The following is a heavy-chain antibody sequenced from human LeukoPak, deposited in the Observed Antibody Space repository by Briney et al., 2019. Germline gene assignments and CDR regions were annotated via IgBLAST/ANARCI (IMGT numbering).Heavy chain of an antibody. Sequence: PSETLSLTCTVSGGSISSYYWSWLRQPAGKGLEWIGRIYTSGSTNYNPSLKSRVTMSVDTSKNQFSLKLSSVTAADTAVYYCARDRGFCSSTSCPTSDYYYYYMDVWGKGTTVTISS. J-gene: IGHJ6*03. D-gene: IGHD2-2*01. V-gene: IGHV4-4*07. CDR3: ARDRGFCSSTSCPTSDYYYYYMDV. CDR1: GGSISSYY. CDR2: IYTSGST.